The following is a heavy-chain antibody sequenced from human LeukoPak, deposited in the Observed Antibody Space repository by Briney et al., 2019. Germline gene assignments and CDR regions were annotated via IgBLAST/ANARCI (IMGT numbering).Heavy chain of an antibody. V-gene: IGHV6-1*01. CDR2: TYYRSKWYN. CDR1: GDSVSSNSAA. Sequence: SQTLSLTCAISGDSVSSNSAAWSWIRQSPSRGLEWLGRTYYRSKWYNDYAVSVKSRITINPDTSKNQFSLQLNSVTPEDTAVYHCARDGPPAYCGGDCYSYFDYWGQGTLVTVSS. D-gene: IGHD2-21*01. J-gene: IGHJ4*02. CDR3: ARDGPPAYCGGDCYSYFDY.